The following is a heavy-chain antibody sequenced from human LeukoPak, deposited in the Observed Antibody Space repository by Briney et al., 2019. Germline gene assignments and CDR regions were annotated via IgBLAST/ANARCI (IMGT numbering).Heavy chain of an antibody. CDR2: ISTSSSYI. D-gene: IGHD3-10*02. J-gene: IGHJ6*04. V-gene: IGHV3-21*01. Sequence: GGSLRLSCAASGFTFSGSTMNWVRQAPGKGLEWVSFISTSSSYIYYADSVRGRFTISRDNTKNSLYLQMNSLRAEDTAVYYCAELGITMIGGVWGKGTTVTISS. CDR3: AELGITMIGGV. CDR1: GFTFSGST.